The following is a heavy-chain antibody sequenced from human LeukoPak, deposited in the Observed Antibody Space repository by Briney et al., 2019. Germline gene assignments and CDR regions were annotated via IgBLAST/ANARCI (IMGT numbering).Heavy chain of an antibody. Sequence: SETLSLTCTASGGSISSGSYYWSWIRQPAGKGLEWIGRIYTSGSTNYNPSLKSRVTISVDTSKNQFSLKLSSVTAADTAVYYCARDRSGYYFDYWGQGTLVTVSS. CDR2: IYTSGST. J-gene: IGHJ4*02. V-gene: IGHV4-61*02. CDR1: GGSISSGSYY. D-gene: IGHD5-12*01. CDR3: ARDRSGYYFDY.